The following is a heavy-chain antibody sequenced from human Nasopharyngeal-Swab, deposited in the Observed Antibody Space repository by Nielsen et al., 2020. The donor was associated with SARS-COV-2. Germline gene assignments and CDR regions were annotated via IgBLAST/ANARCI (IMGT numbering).Heavy chain of an antibody. J-gene: IGHJ4*02. V-gene: IGHV5-10-1*01. CDR3: ARGGGNMGASDY. D-gene: IGHD2-15*01. CDR1: GYSFTSYW. CDR2: IDHSDSYT. Sequence: GESLKTSCKGSGYSFTSYWNSWGPQMPGKGLEWMGRIDHSDSYTNYSPPFQGHVTISADKSISTAYLQWSSLKASDPAMYYCARGGGNMGASDYWGPGTLVTVSS.